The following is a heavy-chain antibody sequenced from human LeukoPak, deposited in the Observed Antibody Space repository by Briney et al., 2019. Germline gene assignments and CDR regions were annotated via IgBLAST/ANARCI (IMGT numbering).Heavy chain of an antibody. D-gene: IGHD6-6*01. J-gene: IGHJ6*02. Sequence: SETLSLTCTVSGGSISSYYWSWIRQPPGKGLEWIGYIYYSGSTNYNPSLKSRVTISVDTSKNQFSLKLSSVTAADTAVYYCARYSSSSYYYYGMDVWGQGTTVTVSS. CDR3: ARYSSSSYYYYGMDV. CDR1: GGSISSYY. CDR2: IYYSGST. V-gene: IGHV4-59*01.